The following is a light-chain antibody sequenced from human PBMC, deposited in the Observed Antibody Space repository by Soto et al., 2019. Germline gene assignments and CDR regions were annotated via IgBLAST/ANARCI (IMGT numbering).Light chain of an antibody. CDR3: SSYAGISTSRVV. CDR2: EVS. J-gene: IGLJ2*01. CDR1: SSDVGSYSL. V-gene: IGLV2-23*02. Sequence: QSVLAQPASVSGSPGQSITISCTGTSSDVGSYSLVSWYQQHPDKAPKLMIYEVSRRPSGVSNRFSGSKSGNTASLTISGLQAEDEADYYCSSYAGISTSRVVFGGGTKVTVL.